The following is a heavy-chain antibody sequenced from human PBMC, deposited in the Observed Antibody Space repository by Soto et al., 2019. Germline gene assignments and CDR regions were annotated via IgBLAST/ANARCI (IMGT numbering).Heavy chain of an antibody. V-gene: IGHV6-1*01. Sequence: PSETLSLTCVLSGDSVSSNGACWNWIRQSPSRGLQWLGRIYYRSKWFHDYAASVESRMAINPDTSRNQFSLQLNYVTPEDTAVYYCARVHCSAGTCLDGLDFWGQGTTVTVSS. CDR1: GDSVSSNGAC. CDR3: ARVHCSAGTCLDGLDF. D-gene: IGHD2-15*01. CDR2: IYYRSKWFH. J-gene: IGHJ6*02.